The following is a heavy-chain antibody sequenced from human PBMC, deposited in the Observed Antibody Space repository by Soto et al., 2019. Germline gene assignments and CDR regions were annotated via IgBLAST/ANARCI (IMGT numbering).Heavy chain of an antibody. V-gene: IGHV1-18*01. CDR3: ARVAPPGDY. CDR1: GYTFTSYG. CDR2: ISADNRNT. Sequence: QVQLVQSGAEVKKPGASVKVSCKASGYTFTSYGISWVRQAPGHGLAWMRWISADNRNTYSAQGLQGRVPMTTDTSTSTAYMEVRSLRSDDTAVYYCARVAPPGDYWGQGTLVTVSS. J-gene: IGHJ4*02.